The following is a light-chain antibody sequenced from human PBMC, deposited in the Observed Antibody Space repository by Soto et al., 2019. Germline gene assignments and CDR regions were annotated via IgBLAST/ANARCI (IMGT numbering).Light chain of an antibody. CDR2: EVT. J-gene: IGLJ2*01. Sequence: QSALTQPPSASGSPGQSVTISCTGTSSDVGAYNYVSWYRLHPGKAPKLMIYEVTKRPSGVPDRFSGSKSGNTASLTVSWFQGEDEADYYCSSYAGDNSLHVIFGGGTKLTVL. CDR3: SSYAGDNSLHVI. V-gene: IGLV2-8*01. CDR1: SSDVGAYNY.